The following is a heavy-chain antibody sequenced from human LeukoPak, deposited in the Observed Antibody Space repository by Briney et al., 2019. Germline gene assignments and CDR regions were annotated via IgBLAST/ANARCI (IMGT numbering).Heavy chain of an antibody. D-gene: IGHD1-7*01. CDR1: GGTFSSYA. V-gene: IGHV1-69*05. J-gene: IGHJ6*03. CDR2: IIPIFGTA. Sequence: GASVKVSCKASGGTFSSYAISWVRQAPGQGLEWMGGIIPIFGTANYAQKFQGRVTITTDESTSTAYMELSSLRSEDTAVSYCARVNWNYQWTYYYYMDVWGKGTTVTVSS. CDR3: ARVNWNYQWTYYYYMDV.